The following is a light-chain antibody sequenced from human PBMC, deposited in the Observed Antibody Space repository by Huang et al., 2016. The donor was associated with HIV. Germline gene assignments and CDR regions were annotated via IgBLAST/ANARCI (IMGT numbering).Light chain of an antibody. CDR1: QSVLYSSNNKNY. CDR3: QQYYSTPPT. J-gene: IGKJ4*01. Sequence: DIVMTQSPDSLAVSLGERATIHCKSSQSVLYSSNNKNYLAWYQQKPGHPPKLLIYWASTRESGVPDRFSGSGSGTDFTLTISSLQAEDVAVYYCQQYYSTPPTFGGGTKVEIK. CDR2: WAS. V-gene: IGKV4-1*01.